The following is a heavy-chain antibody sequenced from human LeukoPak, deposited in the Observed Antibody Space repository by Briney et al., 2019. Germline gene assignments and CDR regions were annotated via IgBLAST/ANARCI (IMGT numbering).Heavy chain of an antibody. Sequence: GASVKVSCKASGGTFSSYAISWVRQAPGQGLEWMGRIIPILGIANYAQKFQGRVTITADKSTSTAYMELSSLRSEDTAVYYCATDFLRRRRFDYWGQGTLVTVSS. CDR1: GGTFSSYA. D-gene: IGHD4-17*01. V-gene: IGHV1-69*04. J-gene: IGHJ4*02. CDR3: ATDFLRRRRFDY. CDR2: IIPILGIA.